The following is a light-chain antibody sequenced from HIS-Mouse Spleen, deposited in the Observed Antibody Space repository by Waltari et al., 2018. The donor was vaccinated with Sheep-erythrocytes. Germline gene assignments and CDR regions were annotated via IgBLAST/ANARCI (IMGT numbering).Light chain of an antibody. CDR3: QAWDSSTAV. CDR2: QDS. CDR1: KLGDKY. Sequence: SYELTQPPSVSVSPGQTASITCSGDKLGDKYACWYQQKPGQSPVLVIYQDSKRPSGIPARFAGSNTGNTATLTISGTQAMEEADYYCQAWDSSTAVFGGGTK. J-gene: IGLJ2*01. V-gene: IGLV3-1*01.